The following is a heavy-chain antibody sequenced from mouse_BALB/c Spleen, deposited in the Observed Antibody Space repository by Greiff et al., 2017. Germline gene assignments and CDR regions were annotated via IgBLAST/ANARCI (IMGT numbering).Heavy chain of an antibody. V-gene: IGHV1-7*01. D-gene: IGHD2-3*01. Sequence: VKLMESGAELAKPGASVKMSCKASGYTFTSYWMHWVKQRPGQGLEWIGYINPSTGYTEYNQKFKDKATLTADKSSSTAYMQLSSLTSEDSAVYYCARGYDGYSWFAYWGQGTLVTVSA. CDR1: GYTFTSYW. CDR3: ARGYDGYSWFAY. J-gene: IGHJ3*01. CDR2: INPSTGYT.